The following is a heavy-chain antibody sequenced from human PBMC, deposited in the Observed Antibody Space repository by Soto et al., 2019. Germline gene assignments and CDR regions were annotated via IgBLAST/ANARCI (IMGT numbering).Heavy chain of an antibody. V-gene: IGHV4-39*01. J-gene: IGHJ4*02. D-gene: IGHD3-9*01. CDR3: ARQVTYDTLAPPCLLDS. CDR2: IYYTGTT. Sequence: QLRLQESGPGRVKPSETLSLTCTVSGGSITNTDHFWGWIRQSPGRGLEWIGSIYYTGTTYYTPSLKNRVSLSVDTSRNQFSLNLRSVTAADTAMYYCARQVTYDTLAPPCLLDSWGQGSQVIVSS. CDR1: GGSITNTDHF.